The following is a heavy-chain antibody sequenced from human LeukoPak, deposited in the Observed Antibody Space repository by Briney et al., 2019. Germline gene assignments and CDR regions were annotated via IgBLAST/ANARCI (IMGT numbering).Heavy chain of an antibody. CDR2: ISNDDTII. J-gene: IGHJ4*02. Sequence: PGGSLRLSCAASGFAFYTYWMQWVRQAPGKGLVWVSGISNDDTIIKYADSVKGRFTISRDNAKNTLYLQMNSLTVEDTAVYYCARDYFNSADYWGQGTLVTVSS. CDR3: ARDYFNSADY. D-gene: IGHD3-22*01. V-gene: IGHV3-74*03. CDR1: GFAFYTYW.